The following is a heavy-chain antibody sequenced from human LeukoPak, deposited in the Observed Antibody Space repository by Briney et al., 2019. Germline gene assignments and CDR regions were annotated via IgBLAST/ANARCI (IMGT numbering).Heavy chain of an antibody. CDR2: VSGSGGAT. CDR1: GFTFNNYA. D-gene: IGHD3-9*01. Sequence: PGGSPRLSCAASGFTFNNYAMSWVRRAPGKGLEWVSHVSGSGGATYYADSVKGRFTISRDNSKNTLYLQMNSLRAEDTAVYYCAKRTDVLTGYYNGWGQGTLVTVSS. J-gene: IGHJ4*02. V-gene: IGHV3-23*01. CDR3: AKRTDVLTGYYNG.